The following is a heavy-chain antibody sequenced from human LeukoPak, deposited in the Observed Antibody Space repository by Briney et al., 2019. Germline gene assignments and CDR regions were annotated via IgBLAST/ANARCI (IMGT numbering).Heavy chain of an antibody. D-gene: IGHD2/OR15-2a*01. CDR1: GFTFSGSA. V-gene: IGHV3-73*01. CDR2: IRSATDT. CDR3: TRLRHSNTDYYYYYGMDV. J-gene: IGHJ6*02. Sequence: PGGSLRLSCAASGFTFSGSAMHWVRQASRKGLEWVGRIRSATDTTYAASVKGRFTISRDDSKNTAYLQMNSLKTEDTAVYYCTRLRHSNTDYYYYYGMDVWGQGTTVTVSS.